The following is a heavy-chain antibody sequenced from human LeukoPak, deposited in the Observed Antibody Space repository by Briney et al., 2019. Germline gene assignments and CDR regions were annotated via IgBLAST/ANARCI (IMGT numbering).Heavy chain of an antibody. V-gene: IGHV1-46*01. J-gene: IGHJ4*02. CDR2: INPSGGSS. CDR1: GYTFTGFY. CDR3: GRDYSGSYGTIRH. D-gene: IGHD3-10*01. Sequence: GASVKVSCKASGYTFTGFYMHWVRQAPGQGLEWMGVINPSGGSSTYAQKFQGRVTMTRDTSTSTVYMELSSLRSEDTAVYSCGRDYSGSYGTIRHWGQGTLVTVSS.